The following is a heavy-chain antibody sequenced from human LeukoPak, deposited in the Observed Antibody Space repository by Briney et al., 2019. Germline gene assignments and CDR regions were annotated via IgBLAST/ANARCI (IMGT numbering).Heavy chain of an antibody. V-gene: IGHV1-18*01. CDR2: ISAYNDNT. Sequence: ASVKVSCKASGYTFTTYGISWVRQAPGQGLEWMGWISAYNDNTNYAQKFRGRVTMTTDTSTSTAYMELRSLRSDDTAVYYFARDSESGWREFDYWGQGTLVTVSS. CDR3: ARDSESGWREFDY. CDR1: GYTFTTYG. J-gene: IGHJ4*02. D-gene: IGHD6-19*01.